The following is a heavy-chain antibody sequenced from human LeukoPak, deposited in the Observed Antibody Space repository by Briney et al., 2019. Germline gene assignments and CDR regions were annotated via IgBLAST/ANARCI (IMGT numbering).Heavy chain of an antibody. CDR2: IYNSGST. D-gene: IGHD3-22*01. J-gene: IGHJ3*01. Sequence: CLWIRQPPGKGLEWIGCIYNSGSTSYHSGNTKFNPSLKSRVILSVDTSKNQFSLKLTSVTAADTAVYYCARDSSGLDAFDVWGPGTMVTVSS. V-gene: IGHV4-59*01. CDR3: ARDSSGLDAFDV.